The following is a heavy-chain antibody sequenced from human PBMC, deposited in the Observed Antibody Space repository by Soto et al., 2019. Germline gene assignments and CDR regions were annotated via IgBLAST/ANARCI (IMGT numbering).Heavy chain of an antibody. CDR3: AGDATGRAPFQH. J-gene: IGHJ1*01. CDR1: GLKFGYLF. V-gene: IGHV3-72*01. D-gene: IGHD6-13*01. Sequence: GGPMRLCCTASGLKFGYLFGDRVSQEKGKGLEWIGRSTNRANRYNTIYASSVEGRFSVSRDDLTNSLYLHMRNLNTEDSAVYFCAGDATGRAPFQHCGQGTVVTVSS. CDR2: STNRANRYNT.